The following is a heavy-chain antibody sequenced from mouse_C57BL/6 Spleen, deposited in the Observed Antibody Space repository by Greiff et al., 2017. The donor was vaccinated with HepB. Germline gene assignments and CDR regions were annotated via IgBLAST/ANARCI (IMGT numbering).Heavy chain of an antibody. CDR3: ARRDYGSSYDYAMDY. Sequence: QVQLQQSGAELARPGASVKLSCKASGYTFTSYGISWVKQRTGQGLEWIGDIYPGSGSTNYNEKFKSKATLTVDTSSSTAYMQLSSLTSEDSAVYYCARRDYGSSYDYAMDYWGQGTSVTVSS. V-gene: IGHV1-55*01. CDR2: IYPGSGST. D-gene: IGHD1-1*01. CDR1: GYTFTSYG. J-gene: IGHJ4*01.